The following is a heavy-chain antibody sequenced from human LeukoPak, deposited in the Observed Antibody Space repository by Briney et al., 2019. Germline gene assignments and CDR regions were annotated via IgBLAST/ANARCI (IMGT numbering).Heavy chain of an antibody. Sequence: PGGSLSLSCVASGFTFSTYSMIWVRQAPGKGLEWVSYITSSSRIIYYTDSVKGRFTISRDNAKKSLFLQMNSLRDEDTAVYYCARVGGLTQTEGDDFDYWGQGTLVTVSS. CDR2: ITSSSRII. CDR3: ARVGGLTQTEGDDFDY. CDR1: GFTFSTYS. D-gene: IGHD1-26*01. V-gene: IGHV3-48*02. J-gene: IGHJ4*02.